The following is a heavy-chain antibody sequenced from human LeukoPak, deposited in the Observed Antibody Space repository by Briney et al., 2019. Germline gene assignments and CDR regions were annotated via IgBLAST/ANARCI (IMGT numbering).Heavy chain of an antibody. CDR3: ARISRGKKYYYDSSGYIYWFDP. Sequence: ASVKVSCKASGYTFTGYYMHWVRQAPGQGLEWVGWINPNSGGTNYAQKFQGRVTMTRDTSISTAYMELSRLRSDDTAVYYCARISRGKKYYYDSSGYIYWFDPWGQGTLVTVSS. D-gene: IGHD3-22*01. CDR1: GYTFTGYY. V-gene: IGHV1-2*02. J-gene: IGHJ5*02. CDR2: INPNSGGT.